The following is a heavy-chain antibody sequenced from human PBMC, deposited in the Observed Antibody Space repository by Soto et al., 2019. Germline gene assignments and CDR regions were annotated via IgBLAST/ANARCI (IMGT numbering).Heavy chain of an antibody. J-gene: IGHJ4*02. CDR3: AHRRPYSNSPEYFFDY. Sequence: QITLKESDPTLMKPTQTLTLTCTFSGFSLSTSGVDVGWIRQPPGKALEWLALIYWDDDKRYSPSLKSRLTITKDTSKNQVVLTMTNMDPLDTATYYCAHRRPYSNSPEYFFDYWGQGTLVTVSS. CDR1: GFSLSTSGVD. D-gene: IGHD6-6*01. CDR2: IYWDDDK. V-gene: IGHV2-5*02.